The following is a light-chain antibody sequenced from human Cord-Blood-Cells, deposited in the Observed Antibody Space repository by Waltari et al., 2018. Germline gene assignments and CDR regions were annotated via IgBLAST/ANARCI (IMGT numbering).Light chain of an antibody. Sequence: QSALTQPASVSGSPGQSITISCTGTSSDVGGYNYVSWYQQHPGKAPKLMIYDVSKRPSRVFNRFSGSKSGNTASLTTSGLQAEDEADYYCSSYTSSSTVVFGGGTKLTVL. CDR1: SSDVGGYNY. V-gene: IGLV2-14*01. CDR2: DVS. J-gene: IGLJ2*01. CDR3: SSYTSSSTVV.